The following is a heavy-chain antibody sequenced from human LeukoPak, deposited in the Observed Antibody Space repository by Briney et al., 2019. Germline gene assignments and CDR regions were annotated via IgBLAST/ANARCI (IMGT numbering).Heavy chain of an antibody. CDR2: ISKDGSDK. CDR3: ARDYWWNYDY. Sequence: GGSLRLSCAASGFTLSSYAMSWVRQAPGKGLEWVAVISKDGSDKYYPGSVRGRFTISRDNSKNTIYLQMDSLRAEDTAIYYCARDYWWNYDYWGQGTLVTVSS. V-gene: IGHV3-30-3*01. D-gene: IGHD1-7*01. CDR1: GFTLSSYA. J-gene: IGHJ4*02.